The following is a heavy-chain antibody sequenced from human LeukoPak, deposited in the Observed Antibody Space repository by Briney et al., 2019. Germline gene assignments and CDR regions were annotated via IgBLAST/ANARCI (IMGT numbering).Heavy chain of an antibody. D-gene: IGHD4-17*01. Sequence: PSETLSLTCAVYGGSFSGYYWSWIRQPPGKGLEWIGEINHSGSTDYNPSLKSRITISVDTSKKQFSLKLTSVTAADTAVYYCARALTTSAHWGQGTLVTVSS. CDR2: INHSGST. CDR1: GGSFSGYY. CDR3: ARALTTSAH. V-gene: IGHV4-34*01. J-gene: IGHJ1*01.